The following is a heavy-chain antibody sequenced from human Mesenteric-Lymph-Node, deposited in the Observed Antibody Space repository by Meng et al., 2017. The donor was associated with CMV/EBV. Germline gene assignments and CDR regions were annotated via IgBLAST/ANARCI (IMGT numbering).Heavy chain of an antibody. V-gene: IGHV3-9*01. CDR3: SKDIAPRSTSCPVFDP. Sequence: SLKISCAASGFTFSSYAMHWVRQAPGKGLEWVSGISWNSGSIGYADSVKGRFTISRDNTKNSLYLQMNSLRAEDTAFYYCSKDIAPRSTSCPVFDPWGQGTLVTVSS. CDR1: GFTFSSYA. CDR2: ISWNSGSI. D-gene: IGHD2-2*01. J-gene: IGHJ5*02.